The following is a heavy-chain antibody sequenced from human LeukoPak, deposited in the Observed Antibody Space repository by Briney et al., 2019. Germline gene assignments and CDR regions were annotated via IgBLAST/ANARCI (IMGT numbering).Heavy chain of an antibody. CDR3: AGIYGDRGAFDI. J-gene: IGHJ3*02. CDR1: GGSISNSNYY. CDR2: IYYAGGT. D-gene: IGHD4-17*01. V-gene: IGHV4-39*01. Sequence: PSEILSLTCTVSGGSISNSNYYWGWIRQPPGKGLEWIGTIYYAGGTYYNPSLKSRVTISVDTSENQFSLRLRSVTAADTAVYYCAGIYGDRGAFDIWGQGTMVTVSS.